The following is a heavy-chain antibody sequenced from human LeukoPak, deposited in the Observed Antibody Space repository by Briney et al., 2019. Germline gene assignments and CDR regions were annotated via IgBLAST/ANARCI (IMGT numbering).Heavy chain of an antibody. CDR2: ISSTGSYI. V-gene: IGHV3-21*01. CDR1: GFTFSYYS. D-gene: IGHD4-17*01. J-gene: IGHJ4*02. CDR3: ARHDGDYGVKVPFDY. Sequence: PGGSLTLSCAASGFTFSYYSMNWVRQAPGEGLEWVSSISSTGSYIYYADSLKGRFTISRDNAKNSVYLQMNSLRAEDTAVYYCARHDGDYGVKVPFDYWGQGSLVTVSS.